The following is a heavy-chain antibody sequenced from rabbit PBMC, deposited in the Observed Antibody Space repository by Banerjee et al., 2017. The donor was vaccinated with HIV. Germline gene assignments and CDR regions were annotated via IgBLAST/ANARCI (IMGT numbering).Heavy chain of an antibody. J-gene: IGHJ4*01. D-gene: IGHD1-1*01. CDR1: GFSFSSSYY. CDR2: IYGGSGST. Sequence: QEQLEESGGDLVKPEGSLTLTCTASGFSFSSSYYMCWVRQAPGKGLEWIGIIYGGSGSTDCASWVNGRFTISSHNAQNTLYLQLNSLTAADTATYFCARAFSKYASSSGYLNLWGPGTLVTV. CDR3: ARAFSKYASSSGYLNL. V-gene: IGHV1S45*01.